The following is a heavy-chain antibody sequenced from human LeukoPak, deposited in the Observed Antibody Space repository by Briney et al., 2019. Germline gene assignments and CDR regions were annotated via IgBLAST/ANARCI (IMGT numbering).Heavy chain of an antibody. CDR3: ARVPRELPGPFDAFDI. J-gene: IGHJ3*02. V-gene: IGHV3-21*01. CDR2: ISSSSSYI. CDR1: GFTFSSYS. Sequence: PGGSLRLSCAASGFTFSSYSMNWVRQAPGKGLEWVSSISSSSSYIYYAHSVKGGFTISRDNAKNSLYLQMNSLRAEDTAVYYCARVPRELPGPFDAFDIWGQGTMVTVSS. D-gene: IGHD1-26*01.